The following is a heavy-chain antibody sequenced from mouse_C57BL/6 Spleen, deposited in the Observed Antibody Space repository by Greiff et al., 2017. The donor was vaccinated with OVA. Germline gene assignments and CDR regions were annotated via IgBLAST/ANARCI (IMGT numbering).Heavy chain of an antibody. CDR2: IHPNSGST. Sequence: QVQLQQSGAELVKPGASVKLSCKASGYTFTSYWMHWVKQRPGQGLEWIGMIHPNSGSTNYNEKFKSKATLTVDKSSSTAYMQLSSLTSEDSAVYYCARGDDYDPWFAYWGQGTLVTVSA. CDR1: GYTFTSYW. D-gene: IGHD2-4*01. V-gene: IGHV1-64*01. CDR3: ARGDDYDPWFAY. J-gene: IGHJ3*01.